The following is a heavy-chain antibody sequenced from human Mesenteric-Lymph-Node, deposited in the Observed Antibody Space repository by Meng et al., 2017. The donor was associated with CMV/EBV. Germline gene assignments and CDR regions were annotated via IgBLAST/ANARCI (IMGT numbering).Heavy chain of an antibody. J-gene: IGHJ4*02. CDR3: AKSPAGVSGTNHPFDY. V-gene: IGHV3-23*03. D-gene: IGHD1-14*01. CDR2: IYSGGTST. CDR1: GFTLSSYA. Sequence: SGFTLSSYAMTWVRQAPGKGLEWVSLIYSGGTSTYCADSVKGRFTISRDNSKNTLYLQMNSLRVEDTAVYYCAKSPAGVSGTNHPFDYWGRGTLVTVSS.